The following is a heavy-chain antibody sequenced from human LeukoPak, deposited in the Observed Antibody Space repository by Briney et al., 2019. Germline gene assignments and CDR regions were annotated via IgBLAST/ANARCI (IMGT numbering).Heavy chain of an antibody. J-gene: IGHJ3*02. CDR1: GGSISSSNW. D-gene: IGHD4-17*01. CDR2: IYHSGST. V-gene: IGHV4-4*02. CDR3: ARGTVLYGDYAFDI. Sequence: SETLSLTCAVSGGSISSSNWWSWVRQPPGKGLEWIGEIYHSGSTNYNPSLKSRVTISVDKSKNQFSLKLSSVTAADTAVYYCARGTVLYGDYAFDIWGQGTMVTVSS.